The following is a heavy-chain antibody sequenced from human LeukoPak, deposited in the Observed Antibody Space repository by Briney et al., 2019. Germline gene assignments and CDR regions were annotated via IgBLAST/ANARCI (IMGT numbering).Heavy chain of an antibody. D-gene: IGHD2/OR15-2a*01. V-gene: IGHV3-21*01. J-gene: IGHJ5*02. Sequence: GGSLRLSCAASGFTFRNYSMNWVRQAPGKGLEWVSSISSSSNYIYYADSVKGRFTISRDNAKNSLYLQMKSLRAEDTAVYYCARGKTSQNIVTRKTYNWFDPWGLGTLVTVSS. CDR3: ARGKTSQNIVTRKTYNWFDP. CDR1: GFTFRNYS. CDR2: ISSSSNYI.